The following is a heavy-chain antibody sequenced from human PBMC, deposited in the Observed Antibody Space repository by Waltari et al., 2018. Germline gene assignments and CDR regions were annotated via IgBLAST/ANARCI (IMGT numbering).Heavy chain of an antibody. Sequence: QLQLQESGPGLVKPSATLYLTCPVSGGSLSSSSYYWGWIRQPPGKGLEWIGSIYYSASTYYNPSLKSRVTISVDTSKNQFSLKLSSVTAADTAVYYCARHPAMTIMLWYFDLWGRGTLVTVSS. CDR1: GGSLSSSSYY. CDR3: ARHPAMTIMLWYFDL. J-gene: IGHJ2*01. D-gene: IGHD2-8*01. CDR2: IYYSAST. V-gene: IGHV4-39*01.